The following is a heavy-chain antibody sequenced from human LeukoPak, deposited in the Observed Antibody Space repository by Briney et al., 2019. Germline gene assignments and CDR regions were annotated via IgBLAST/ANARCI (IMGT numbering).Heavy chain of an antibody. D-gene: IGHD3-10*01. V-gene: IGHV4-34*01. CDR3: ARDLSDYYGSGSYRPIDAFDI. CDR1: GGSFSGYY. Sequence: PSETLSLTCAVYGGSFSGYYWSWIRQPPGKGLEWIGEINHSVSPNYNPSLKSRVTISIDTSKNQFSLKLSPVTAADTAVYYCARDLSDYYGSGSYRPIDAFDIWGQGTMVTVSS. CDR2: INHSVSP. J-gene: IGHJ3*02.